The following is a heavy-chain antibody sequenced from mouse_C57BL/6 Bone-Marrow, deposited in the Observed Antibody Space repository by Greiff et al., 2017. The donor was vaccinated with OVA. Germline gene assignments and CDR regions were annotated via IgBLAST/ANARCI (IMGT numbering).Heavy chain of an antibody. Sequence: VQLQQSGPELVKPGASVKISCKASGYTFTDYYMNWVKQSHGKSLEWIGDINPNNGGTSYNQKFKGKATLTVDKSSSTAYMELRSLTSEDSAVYYGARSPTVYYVDYWGQGTTLTVSS. CDR3: ARSPTVYYVDY. V-gene: IGHV1-26*01. D-gene: IGHD1-1*01. J-gene: IGHJ2*01. CDR1: GYTFTDYY. CDR2: INPNNGGT.